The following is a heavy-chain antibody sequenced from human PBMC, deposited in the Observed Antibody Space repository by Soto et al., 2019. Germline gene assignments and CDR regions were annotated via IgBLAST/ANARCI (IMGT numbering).Heavy chain of an antibody. CDR1: GFTFSSYS. CDR2: ISSSSSTI. V-gene: IGHV3-48*02. J-gene: IGHJ6*02. CDR3: ASMIVVVPPYYYYSGMDV. D-gene: IGHD3-22*01. Sequence: GGSLRLSCAASGFTFSSYSMNWVRQATGKGLEWVSYISSSSSTIYYADSVKGRFTISRDNAKNSLYLQMNSLRDEDTAVYYCASMIVVVPPYYYYSGMDVWGQGTTVTVSS.